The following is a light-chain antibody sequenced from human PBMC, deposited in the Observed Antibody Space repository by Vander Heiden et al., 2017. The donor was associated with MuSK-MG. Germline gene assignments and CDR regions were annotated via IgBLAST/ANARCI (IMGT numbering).Light chain of an antibody. V-gene: IGKV1-39*01. Sequence: DIQMTQSPSSLSASVGDRVTITCRTSQSISNYLNWYQQKPGKAPKLLIYDASSLQSGVPSRFSGSGAGADFTLTISSLQPEDFATYYCQQSYSTPGVTFGGGTKVAIK. CDR2: DAS. CDR3: QQSYSTPGVT. CDR1: QSISNY. J-gene: IGKJ4*01.